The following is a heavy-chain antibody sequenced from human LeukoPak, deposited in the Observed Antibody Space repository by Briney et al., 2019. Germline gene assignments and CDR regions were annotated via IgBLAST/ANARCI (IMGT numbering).Heavy chain of an antibody. CDR1: GFTFSSYA. V-gene: IGHV3-23*01. D-gene: IGHD2-2*01. J-gene: IGHJ5*02. Sequence: GRSLRLSCAASGFTFSSYAMSWVRQAPGKGLEWVSAISGSGGSTYYADSVKGRFTISRDNSKNTLYLQMNSLRAEDTAVYYCAVVPAAMWNWFDPWGQGTLVTVSS. CDR3: AVVPAAMWNWFDP. CDR2: ISGSGGST.